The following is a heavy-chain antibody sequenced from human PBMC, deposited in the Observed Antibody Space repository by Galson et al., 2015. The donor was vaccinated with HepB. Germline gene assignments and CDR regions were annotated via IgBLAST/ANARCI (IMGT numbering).Heavy chain of an antibody. J-gene: IGHJ5*01. V-gene: IGHV3-23*01. D-gene: IGHD3-9*01. CDR1: GFTLNTRA. CDR3: AKFGARFDAWFDS. CDR2: LSGDSIII. Sequence: SLRLSCAASGFTLNTRAMAWVRQPPGKGPEWVSALSGDSIIIHYADSVKGRFTISKDNSENTLYLQMNSLRGEDTALYYCAKFGARFDAWFDSWGQGTLVTVSS.